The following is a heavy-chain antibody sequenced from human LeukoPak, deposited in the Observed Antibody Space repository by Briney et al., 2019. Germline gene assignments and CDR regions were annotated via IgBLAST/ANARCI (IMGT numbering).Heavy chain of an antibody. Sequence: SETLSLTCAVYGGSFSDYYWNWIRQPPGKGLEWIGEINHSGSTNYNPSLKSRVTISVDTSKNQFSLKLSSVTAADTAVYYCARGLAAKKYYDYIWGSCRQNIHFDYWGQGTLVTVSS. CDR1: GGSFSDYY. J-gene: IGHJ4*02. CDR3: ARGLAAKKYYDYIWGSCRQNIHFDY. D-gene: IGHD3-16*02. V-gene: IGHV4-34*01. CDR2: INHSGST.